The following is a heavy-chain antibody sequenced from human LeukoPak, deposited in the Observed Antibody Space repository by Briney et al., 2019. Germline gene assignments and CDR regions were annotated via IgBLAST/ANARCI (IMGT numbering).Heavy chain of an antibody. CDR1: GYTFTSYY. J-gene: IGHJ4*02. Sequence: ASVKVSCKASGYTFTSYYMHWVRQTPGQGLEWMGWINPNSGGTNYAQKFQGWVTMTRDTSISTAYMELSRLRSDDTAVYYCARAEQLVPTPFDYWGQGTLVTVSS. D-gene: IGHD6-13*01. CDR2: INPNSGGT. CDR3: ARAEQLVPTPFDY. V-gene: IGHV1-2*04.